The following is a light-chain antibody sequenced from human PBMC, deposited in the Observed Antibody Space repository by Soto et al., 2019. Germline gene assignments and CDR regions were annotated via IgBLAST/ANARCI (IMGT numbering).Light chain of an antibody. V-gene: IGKV3-20*01. CDR2: DAS. CDR3: QQYGSSPQWT. Sequence: EVVLTQSPGTLSLSPGERATLSCRASQSISSNYLAWYQQKPGQAPRLLIYDASTRATGIPDRFRGSGSGTDFTLTISRLEPEDFAIYYCQQYGSSPQWTFGQGTKVEIK. CDR1: QSISSNY. J-gene: IGKJ1*01.